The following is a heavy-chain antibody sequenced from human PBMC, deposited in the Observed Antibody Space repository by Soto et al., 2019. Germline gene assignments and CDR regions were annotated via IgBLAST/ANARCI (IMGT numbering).Heavy chain of an antibody. J-gene: IGHJ4*02. CDR3: AREGPPILN. V-gene: IGHV1-18*01. CDR2: VRAYNANT. Sequence: QVQLVQSGAEVKKPGASVKVSCKASGYTLTSYGITWVRQAPGQGLEWMGWVRAYNANTNYPQKLRCRVTMTTDTSTRTVYSELRSLRSDDTGVYYCAREGPPILNWGQGTLVTVSS. CDR1: GYTLTSYG.